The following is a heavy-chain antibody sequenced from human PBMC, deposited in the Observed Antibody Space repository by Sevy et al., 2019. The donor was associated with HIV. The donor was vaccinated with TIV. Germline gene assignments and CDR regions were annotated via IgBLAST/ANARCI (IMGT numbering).Heavy chain of an antibody. J-gene: IGHJ6*02. CDR1: GYTFASYG. D-gene: IGHD6-6*01. CDR3: IRRYSSSSGFYYYYGMDV. Sequence: ASVKVSCKASGYTFASYGISWVRQAPGQGLEWMGWMIAYNGNTNYAQKLQGRVTMTTDTSTSTAYMELRSLRSDDTAVYYCIRRYSSSSGFYYYYGMDVWGQGTTVTVSS. V-gene: IGHV1-18*04. CDR2: MIAYNGNT.